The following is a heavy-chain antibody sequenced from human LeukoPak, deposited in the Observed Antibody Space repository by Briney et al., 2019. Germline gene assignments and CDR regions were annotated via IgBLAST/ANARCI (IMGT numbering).Heavy chain of an antibody. CDR3: ASSRYYDFWSGYPRFDY. CDR2: INHSGST. V-gene: IGHV4-34*01. Sequence: PSETLSLTCAVCGGSFSGYYWSWIRQPPGKGLEWIGEINHSGSTNYNPSLKSRVTISVDTSKNQFSLKLSSVTAADTAVYYCASSRYYDFWSGYPRFDYWGQGTLVTVSS. J-gene: IGHJ4*02. CDR1: GGSFSGYY. D-gene: IGHD3-3*01.